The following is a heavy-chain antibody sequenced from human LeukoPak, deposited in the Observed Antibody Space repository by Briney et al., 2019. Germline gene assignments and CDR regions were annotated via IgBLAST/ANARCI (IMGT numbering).Heavy chain of an antibody. Sequence: ASVKVSCKASGGTFSSYAISWVRQAPGQGLEWMGGIIPIFGTANYAQKFQGRVTTTTDESTSTAYMELSSLRSEDTAVYYCARGREVRLRITMIVADAFDIWGQGTMVTVSS. CDR1: GGTFSSYA. CDR2: IIPIFGTA. V-gene: IGHV1-69*05. J-gene: IGHJ3*02. CDR3: ARGREVRLRITMIVADAFDI. D-gene: IGHD3-22*01.